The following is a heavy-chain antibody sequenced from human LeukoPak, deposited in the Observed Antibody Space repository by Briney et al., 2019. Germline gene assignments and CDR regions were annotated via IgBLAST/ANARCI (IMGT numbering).Heavy chain of an antibody. CDR1: GFTFSSYA. D-gene: IGHD2-15*01. CDR3: AKVRGRLGIGYCSGGSCLRNYFDY. CDR2: ISGSGGST. V-gene: IGHV3-23*01. Sequence: GGSLRLSCAASGFTFSSYAMSWVRQAPGKGLEWVSAISGSGGSTYYADSVKGRFTISRDNSKNTLYLQMNSLRAEDTAVYYCAKVRGRLGIGYCSGGSCLRNYFDYWGQGTLVTVSS. J-gene: IGHJ4*02.